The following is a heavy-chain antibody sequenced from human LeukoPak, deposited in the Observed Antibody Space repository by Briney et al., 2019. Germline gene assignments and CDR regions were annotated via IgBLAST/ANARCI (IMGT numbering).Heavy chain of an antibody. D-gene: IGHD6-13*01. V-gene: IGHV4-34*01. CDR2: INHSGST. CDR3: ARRYEGSAAAGTGTLQH. CDR1: GGSFSGYY. J-gene: IGHJ1*01. Sequence: SETLSLTCAVYGGSFSGYYWSWIRQPPGKGLEWIGEINHSGSTNYNPSLKSRVTISVDTSKNQFSLKLSSVTAADTAVYYCARRYEGSAAAGTGTLQHWGQGTLVTVSS.